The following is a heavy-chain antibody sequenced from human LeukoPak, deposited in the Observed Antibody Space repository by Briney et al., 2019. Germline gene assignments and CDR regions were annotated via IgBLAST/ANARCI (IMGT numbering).Heavy chain of an antibody. J-gene: IGHJ4*02. CDR3: ARAGVEYGSVSF. Sequence: PGGSLRLSCAASGFTFSSYAMSWVRQAPGKGLEWVSAISGSGGSTYYADSVKGRFTISRDNAKNSLYLQMNSLRAEDTAVYYCARAGVEYGSVSFWGQGTLVTVSS. D-gene: IGHD3-10*01. CDR2: ISGSGGST. CDR1: GFTFSSYA. V-gene: IGHV3-23*01.